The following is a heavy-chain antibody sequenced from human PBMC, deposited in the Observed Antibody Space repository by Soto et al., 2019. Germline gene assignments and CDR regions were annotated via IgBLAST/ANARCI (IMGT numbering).Heavy chain of an antibody. V-gene: IGHV3-11*06. Sequence: GGSLRLSCAASGFTFSDYYMSWIRQAPGKGLEWVSYISSSSSYTNYADSVKGRFTISRDNAKNSLYLQMNSLRAEDTAVYYCAREIYSSGLNWFDPWGQGTLVTVSS. J-gene: IGHJ5*02. D-gene: IGHD6-19*01. CDR2: ISSSSSYT. CDR1: GFTFSDYY. CDR3: AREIYSSGLNWFDP.